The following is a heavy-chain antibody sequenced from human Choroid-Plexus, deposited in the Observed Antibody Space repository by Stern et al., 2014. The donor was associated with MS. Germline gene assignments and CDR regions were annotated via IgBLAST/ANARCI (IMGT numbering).Heavy chain of an antibody. CDR2: ISDDGSNK. CDR3: AKHRGEDWNYAFSFDP. D-gene: IGHD1-7*01. Sequence: VHLVESGGGVVQPGTSLRLSCAASRFTFDNYGMHWVRQAPGKGLEWVALISDDGSNKHYADSVKGRFTISRDNSNNTLFMQMNSLRAEDTAVYYCAKHRGEDWNYAFSFDPWGQGTLVTVSS. V-gene: IGHV3-30*18. J-gene: IGHJ5*02. CDR1: RFTFDNYG.